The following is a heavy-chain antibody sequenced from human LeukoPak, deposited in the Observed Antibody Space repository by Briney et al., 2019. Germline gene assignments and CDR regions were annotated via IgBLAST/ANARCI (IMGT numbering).Heavy chain of an antibody. J-gene: IGHJ4*02. V-gene: IGHV4-59*02. CDR1: GDSVSSGY. D-gene: IGHD5-24*01. CDR2: IYYSGST. Sequence: SETLSLTCNVSGDSVSSGYWSWIRQSPGKGLEWIGYIYYSGSTNYNPSLKSRVTISVDTSKNQFSLKLSSVTAADTAVYYCARGRSLDYWGQGTLVTVSS. CDR3: ARGRSLDY.